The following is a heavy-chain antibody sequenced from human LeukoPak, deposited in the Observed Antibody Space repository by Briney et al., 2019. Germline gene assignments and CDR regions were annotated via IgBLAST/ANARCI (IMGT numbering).Heavy chain of an antibody. D-gene: IGHD1-14*01. Sequence: WASVTVSCRVSGYTLTELSMHWVRQAPGKGLEWMGDFDPEDGETIYAQKFQGRVTMTEDTSTDTAYMELSSLRSEDTAVYYCAITSPGGAFDIWGQGTMVTVSS. CDR1: GYTLTELS. V-gene: IGHV1-24*01. J-gene: IGHJ3*02. CDR2: FDPEDGET. CDR3: AITSPGGAFDI.